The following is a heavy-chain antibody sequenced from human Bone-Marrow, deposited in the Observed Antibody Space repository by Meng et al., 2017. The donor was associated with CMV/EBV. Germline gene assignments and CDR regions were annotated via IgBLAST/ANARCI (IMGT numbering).Heavy chain of an antibody. V-gene: IGHV3-30*18. Sequence: GGSLRLSCAASGFSFSNYGMNWVRQAPGKGLEWVAFRSYDGGNKYYADSVKGRFIISRDNSKNTLYLQMNSLRAEDTAVYYCAKDERMGDIVVVPAAILGYYYYYGMDVWGQGTTVTVSS. CDR2: RSYDGGNK. J-gene: IGHJ6*02. CDR1: GFSFSNYG. CDR3: AKDERMGDIVVVPAAILGYYYYYGMDV. D-gene: IGHD2-2*01.